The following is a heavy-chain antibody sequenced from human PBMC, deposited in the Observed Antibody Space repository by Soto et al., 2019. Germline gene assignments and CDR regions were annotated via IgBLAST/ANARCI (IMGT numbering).Heavy chain of an antibody. J-gene: IGHJ4*02. D-gene: IGHD3-3*01. CDR3: ARAYDLLDYVDY. CDR1: GCSISSGGYY. V-gene: IGHV4-31*11. Sequence: TLSLPCAVSGCSISSGGYYWSWIRQHPGKCLELIGYIYYSGSTYYNPSLKSRVIISVDTSKNQFSLKLSSVTAADTAVYYCARAYDLLDYVDYWGQGTVVTVYS. CDR2: IYYSGST.